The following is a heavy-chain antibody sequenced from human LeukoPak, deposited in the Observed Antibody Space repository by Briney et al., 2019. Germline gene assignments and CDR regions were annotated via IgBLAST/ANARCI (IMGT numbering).Heavy chain of an antibody. CDR2: ISYDGSNK. Sequence: GGSLRLSCAASGFTFSSYAMHWVRQALGKGLEWAAVISYDGSNKYYADSVKGRFTISRDNSKNTLYLQMNSLRAEDTAVYYCARAPRPTGTLFDYWGQGTLVTVSS. D-gene: IGHD1-1*01. J-gene: IGHJ4*02. CDR3: ARAPRPTGTLFDY. V-gene: IGHV3-30*04. CDR1: GFTFSSYA.